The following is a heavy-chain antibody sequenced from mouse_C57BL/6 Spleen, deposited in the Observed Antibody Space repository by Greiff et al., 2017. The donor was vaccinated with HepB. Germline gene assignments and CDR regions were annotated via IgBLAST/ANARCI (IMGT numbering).Heavy chain of an antibody. Sequence: EVMLVESGGGLVQPGGSLKLSCAASGFTFSDYYMYWVRQTPEKRLEWVAYISNGGGSTYYPDTVKGRFTISRDNAKNTLYLQMSRLKSEDTAMYYCARHVLTGYAMDYWGQGTSVTVSS. J-gene: IGHJ4*01. V-gene: IGHV5-12*01. D-gene: IGHD4-1*01. CDR1: GFTFSDYY. CDR3: ARHVLTGYAMDY. CDR2: ISNGGGST.